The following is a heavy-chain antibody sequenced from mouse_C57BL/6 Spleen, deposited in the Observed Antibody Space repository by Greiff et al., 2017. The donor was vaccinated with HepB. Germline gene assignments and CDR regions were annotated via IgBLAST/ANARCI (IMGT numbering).Heavy chain of an antibody. V-gene: IGHV1-82*01. D-gene: IGHD2-5*01. J-gene: IGHJ4*01. CDR3: ARDYSKWYAMDY. Sequence: LVESGPELVKPGASVKISCKASGYAFSSSWMNWVKQRPGKGLEWIGRIYPGDGDTNYNGKFKGKATLTADKSSSTAYMQLSSLTSEDSAVYFCARDYSKWYAMDYWGQGTSVTVSS. CDR2: IYPGDGDT. CDR1: GYAFSSSW.